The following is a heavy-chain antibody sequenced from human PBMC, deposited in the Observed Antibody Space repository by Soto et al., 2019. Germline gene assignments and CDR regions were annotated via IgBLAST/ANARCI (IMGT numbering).Heavy chain of an antibody. CDR2: INPSNGKT. J-gene: IGHJ5*02. V-gene: IGHV1-46*01. Sequence: ASVKVSCKTSRYTFTTYYMHWVRQAPGQGLEWMGIINPSNGKTSYAQKFQGRITMTREMSTSAVYMELSSLRSEDTALYYCARDGGYNFWSGYPITWFDPWGQGTQVTVSS. CDR1: RYTFTTYY. CDR3: ARDGGYNFWSGYPITWFDP. D-gene: IGHD3-3*01.